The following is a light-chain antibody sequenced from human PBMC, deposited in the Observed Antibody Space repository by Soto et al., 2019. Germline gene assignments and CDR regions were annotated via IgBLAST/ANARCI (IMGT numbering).Light chain of an antibody. J-gene: IGKJ1*01. CDR3: QKYNSAPRT. CDR1: QGISNY. V-gene: IGKV1-27*01. Sequence: DIQMTQSPSSLSASVGDRVSITCRASQGISNYLAWYQQKPGKVPKLLIYGASTSQSGVPLRFSGSGSGTDFTLTISSLQPEDVATYYCQKYNSAPRTFGQGTKVEIK. CDR2: GAS.